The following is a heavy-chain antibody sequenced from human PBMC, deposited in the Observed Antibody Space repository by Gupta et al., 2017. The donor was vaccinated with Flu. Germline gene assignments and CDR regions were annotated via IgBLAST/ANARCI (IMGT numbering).Heavy chain of an antibody. Sequence: QVYLVQSGAEVKKPGSSVTLSCKTSGVTFTSYAINWVRQAPGQGLEWMGNIIPVFGPTKYAQKFQGRVAITADESTTTVYMEFGSLTFDDAAVYYCARKGGGHCSGGSCYSLDFWGQGTPVTVSS. CDR2: IIPVFGPT. V-gene: IGHV1-69*18. D-gene: IGHD2-15*01. J-gene: IGHJ4*02. CDR1: GVTFTSYA. CDR3: ARKGGGHCSGGSCYSLDF.